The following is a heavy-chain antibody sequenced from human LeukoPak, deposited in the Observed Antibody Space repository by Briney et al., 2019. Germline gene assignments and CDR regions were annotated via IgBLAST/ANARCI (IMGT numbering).Heavy chain of an antibody. J-gene: IGHJ6*03. CDR1: GFTVSSNY. D-gene: IGHD2-15*01. CDR2: IYSCGST. Sequence: GGSLRLSCAASGFTVSSNYMSWVRQAPGKGLEWVSVIYSCGSTYYADSVKGRFTISRDNAKNSLYLQMNSLRAEDTALYYCARRPVVAGVGYYYYMDVWGKGTTVTVSS. CDR3: ARRPVVAGVGYYYYMDV. V-gene: IGHV3-53*01.